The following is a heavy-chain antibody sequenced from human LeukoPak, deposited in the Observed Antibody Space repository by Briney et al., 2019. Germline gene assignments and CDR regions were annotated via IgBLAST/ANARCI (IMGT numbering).Heavy chain of an antibody. J-gene: IGHJ6*03. Sequence: GGSLRLSCAASGFTFSSYGMHWVRQAPGKGLEWVAVISYDGSNKYYADSVKGRFTISRDNSKNTLYLQMNSLRAEDTAVYYCARDSPQGGYYDFWSGYRDYYYYMDVWGKGTTVTVSS. D-gene: IGHD3-3*01. V-gene: IGHV3-30*03. CDR3: ARDSPQGGYYDFWSGYRDYYYYMDV. CDR1: GFTFSSYG. CDR2: ISYDGSNK.